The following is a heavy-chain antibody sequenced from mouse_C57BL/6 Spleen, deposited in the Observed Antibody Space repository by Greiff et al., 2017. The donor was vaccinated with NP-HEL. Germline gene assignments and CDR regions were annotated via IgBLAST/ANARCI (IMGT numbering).Heavy chain of an antibody. Sequence: QVQLKQSGAELARPGASVKLSCKASGYTFTSYGISWVKQRTGQGLEWIGEIYPRSGNTYYNEKFKGKATLTADKSSSTAYMELRSLTSEDSAVYFCARRGGLLGYFDVWGTGTTVTVSS. CDR3: ARRGGLLGYFDV. D-gene: IGHD2-10*01. CDR1: GYTFTSYG. J-gene: IGHJ1*03. CDR2: IYPRSGNT. V-gene: IGHV1-81*01.